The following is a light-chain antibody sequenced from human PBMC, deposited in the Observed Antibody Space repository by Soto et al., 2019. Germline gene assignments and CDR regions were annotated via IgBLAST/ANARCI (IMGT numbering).Light chain of an antibody. Sequence: DIQMTQSPSSLSASIGDRVTITCRPSQSISTYLHWYQQKPGEAPKLLISGASSLQSGVPSRFSGSGSGTELTLTISTLQREDFATYYCQQSHSTLYTFGQGTKLEIK. CDR2: GAS. J-gene: IGKJ2*01. CDR1: QSISTY. CDR3: QQSHSTLYT. V-gene: IGKV1-39*01.